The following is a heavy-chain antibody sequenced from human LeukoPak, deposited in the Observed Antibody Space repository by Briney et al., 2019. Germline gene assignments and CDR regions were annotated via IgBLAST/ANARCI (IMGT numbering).Heavy chain of an antibody. Sequence: GGSRRLSCEASGFTFSSYAMSWVRQAPGKGLEWVANIKQDGSEKYYVDSVKGRFTISRDNAKNSLYLQMNSLRAEDTAVYYCARDTTVSITMVRGPDYWGQGTLVTVSS. CDR2: IKQDGSEK. CDR3: ARDTTVSITMVRGPDY. J-gene: IGHJ4*02. D-gene: IGHD3-10*01. CDR1: GFTFSSYA. V-gene: IGHV3-7*01.